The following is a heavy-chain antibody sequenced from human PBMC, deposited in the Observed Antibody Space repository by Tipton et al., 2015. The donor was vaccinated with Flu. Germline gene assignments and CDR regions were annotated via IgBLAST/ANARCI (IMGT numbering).Heavy chain of an antibody. J-gene: IGHJ2*01. Sequence: TLSLTCAVSGYSISSGYYWAWIRQPPGKGLEWIGSFYYSRTSYHNPSLKSRVTISVDTSKNQFSLKLTSVTAADTAVYFCARQSTLWYFDFWGRGTLLTVSS. CDR2: FYYSRTS. V-gene: IGHV4-38-2*01. CDR3: ARQSTLWYFDF. D-gene: IGHD5/OR15-5a*01. CDR1: GYSISSGYY.